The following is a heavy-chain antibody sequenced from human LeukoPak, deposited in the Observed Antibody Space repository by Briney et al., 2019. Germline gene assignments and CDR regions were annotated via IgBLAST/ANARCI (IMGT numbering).Heavy chain of an antibody. Sequence: GGSLRLSCAASGFTFSSYWMSWVRQAPGKGLEWVANIKQDGSEKYYVDSVKGRFTISRDNAKNSLYLQMNSLRAEDTAVYYCARGGGYYDSSGYLVDYWGQGTLVTVSS. V-gene: IGHV3-7*04. J-gene: IGHJ4*02. CDR1: GFTFSSYW. CDR3: ARGGGYYDSSGYLVDY. CDR2: IKQDGSEK. D-gene: IGHD3-22*01.